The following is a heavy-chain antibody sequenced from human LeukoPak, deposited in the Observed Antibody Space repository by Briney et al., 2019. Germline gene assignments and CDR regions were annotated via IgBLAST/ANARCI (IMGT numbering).Heavy chain of an antibody. Sequence: GGSLRLSCAASGFSLSSYAMEWVRQAPGKGLEWVAVISYDGSNKYYADSVKGRFTISRDSSKNTVYLQMNSLRVEDTAVYYCARTHYYGSGSYLSDWGQGTLVTVSS. CDR3: ARTHYYGSGSYLSD. J-gene: IGHJ4*02. CDR2: ISYDGSNK. V-gene: IGHV3-30*04. CDR1: GFSLSSYA. D-gene: IGHD3-10*01.